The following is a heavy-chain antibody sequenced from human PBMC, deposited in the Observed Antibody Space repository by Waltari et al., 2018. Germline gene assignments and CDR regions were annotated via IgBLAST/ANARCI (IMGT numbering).Heavy chain of an antibody. CDR1: GFTFSSYS. CDR3: ATSYVGQREPGFDI. J-gene: IGHJ3*02. V-gene: IGHV3-48*04. CDR2: ISSSSSTI. D-gene: IGHD1-26*01. Sequence: EVQLVESGGGLVQPGGSLRLSCAASGFTFSSYSMNWVRQAPGKGLEWVSYISSSSSTIYYADSVKGRFTISRDNAKNSLYLQMNSLRAEDTAVYYCATSYVGQREPGFDIWGQGTMVTVSS.